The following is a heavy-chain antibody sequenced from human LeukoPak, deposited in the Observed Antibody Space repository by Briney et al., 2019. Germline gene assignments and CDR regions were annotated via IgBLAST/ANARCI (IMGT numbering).Heavy chain of an antibody. Sequence: PGGSLRLSCAASGLTFSRYAMSWVRQAPGKGLEWVSAISAGGGSTYYADSVKGRFTISRDNSKNTLYLQMNSLRAEDTAVYYCAKDQYCTSTSCYVGYWGQGTLVTVSS. V-gene: IGHV3-23*01. CDR2: ISAGGGST. D-gene: IGHD2-2*01. CDR3: AKDQYCTSTSCYVGY. J-gene: IGHJ4*02. CDR1: GLTFSRYA.